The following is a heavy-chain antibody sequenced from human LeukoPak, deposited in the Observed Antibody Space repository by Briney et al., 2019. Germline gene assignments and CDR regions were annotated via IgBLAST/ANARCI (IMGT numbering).Heavy chain of an antibody. CDR2: ISGSGGST. D-gene: IGHD3-10*01. J-gene: IGHJ3*02. Sequence: SLRLSCAASGFTFXSYAMSWVRQAPGKGLEWVSAISGSGGSTYYADSVKGRFTISRDNSKNTLYLQMNSLRAEDTAVYYCAKGGVIGHAFDIWGQGTMVTVSS. V-gene: IGHV3-23*01. CDR3: AKGGVIGHAFDI. CDR1: GFTFXSYA.